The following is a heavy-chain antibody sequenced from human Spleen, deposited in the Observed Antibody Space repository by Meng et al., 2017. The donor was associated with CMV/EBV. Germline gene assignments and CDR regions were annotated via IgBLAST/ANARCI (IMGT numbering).Heavy chain of an antibody. D-gene: IGHD3-9*01. CDR2: FDPEDGET. CDR3: ARDHYDILTGYYMFWFDP. CDR1: LPELS. J-gene: IGHJ5*02. Sequence: LPELSMHWVRQAPGKGLEWMGGFDPEDGETIYAQKFQGRVTMTEDTSTDTAYMELSSLRSEDTAVYYCARDHYDILTGYYMFWFDPWGQGTLVTVSS. V-gene: IGHV1-24*01.